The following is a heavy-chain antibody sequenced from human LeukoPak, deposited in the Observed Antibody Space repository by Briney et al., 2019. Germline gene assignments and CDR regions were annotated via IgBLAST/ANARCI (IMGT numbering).Heavy chain of an antibody. Sequence: GSLRLSCAASGFTFSSYAMSWVRQAPGKGLEWVSAISGSGGSTYYADSVKGRFTISRENSKNTLYLQMNSLRAEDTAVYYCAKAGQYYYDSSGYSNYYYMDVWGKGTTVTVSS. D-gene: IGHD3-22*01. J-gene: IGHJ6*03. CDR1: GFTFSSYA. CDR2: ISGSGGST. CDR3: AKAGQYYYDSSGYSNYYYMDV. V-gene: IGHV3-23*01.